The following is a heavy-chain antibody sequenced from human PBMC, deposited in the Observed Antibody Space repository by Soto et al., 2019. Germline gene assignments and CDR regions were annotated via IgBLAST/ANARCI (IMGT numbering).Heavy chain of an antibody. D-gene: IGHD1-1*01. CDR2: ISGSGGST. Sequence: GGSLRLSCAASGFTFSSYAMSWVRQAPGKGLEWVSAISGSGGSTYYADSVKGRFTISRDNSKNTLYLQMNSVRAEDTAVYYCAKGTTGTTYHDAFDIWGQGTMVTVSS. CDR1: GFTFSSYA. V-gene: IGHV3-23*01. CDR3: AKGTTGTTYHDAFDI. J-gene: IGHJ3*02.